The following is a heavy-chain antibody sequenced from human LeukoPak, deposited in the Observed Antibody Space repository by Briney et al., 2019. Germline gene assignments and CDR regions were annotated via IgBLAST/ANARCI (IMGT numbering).Heavy chain of an antibody. V-gene: IGHV4-39*01. D-gene: IGHD5-24*01. CDR2: IYYSGST. J-gene: IGHJ4*02. CDR3: ARGRRDGYNLEYFDY. CDR1: GGSISSSSYY. Sequence: PSETLSLTCTVSGGSISSSSYYWGWIRQPPGKGLEWIGSIYYSGSTYYNPSLKSRVTISVDTSKSQFSLNLRSVTAADTAVYYCARGRRDGYNLEYFDYWGQGTLVTVSS.